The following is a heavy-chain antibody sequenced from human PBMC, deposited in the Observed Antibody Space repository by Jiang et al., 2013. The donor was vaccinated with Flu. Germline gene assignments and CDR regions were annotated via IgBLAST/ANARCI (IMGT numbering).Heavy chain of an antibody. Sequence: SCAASGFTFSSYSMNWVRQAPGKGLEWVSSISSSSSYIYYADSVKGRFTISRDNAKNSLYLQMNSLRAEDTAVYYCAASLGYCSSTSCYSADYWGQGTLVTVSS. CDR3: AASLGYCSSTSCYSADY. V-gene: IGHV3-21*01. J-gene: IGHJ4*02. D-gene: IGHD2-2*01. CDR2: ISSSSSYI. CDR1: GFTFSSYS.